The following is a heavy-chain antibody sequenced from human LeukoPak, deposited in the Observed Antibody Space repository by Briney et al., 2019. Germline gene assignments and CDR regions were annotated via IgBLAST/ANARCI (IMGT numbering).Heavy chain of an antibody. Sequence: SETLSLTCTVSGGSFSSYYWSWIRQPPGKGLEWIGYIYYSGSTNYNPSLKSRVTISVDTSKNQCSLRLSSVTAADTAVYYCARYYDSSGYYPGSLDLSGQGTMVTVSS. J-gene: IGHJ3*01. D-gene: IGHD3-22*01. CDR3: ARYYDSSGYYPGSLDL. V-gene: IGHV4-59*12. CDR1: GGSFSSYY. CDR2: IYYSGST.